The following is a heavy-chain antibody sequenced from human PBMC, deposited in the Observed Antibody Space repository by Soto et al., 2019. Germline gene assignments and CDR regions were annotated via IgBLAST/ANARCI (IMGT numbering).Heavy chain of an antibody. V-gene: IGHV5-10-1*01. D-gene: IGHD6-13*01. J-gene: IGHJ6*02. Sequence: PGESLKLSCKGSGYSFTSYWIRWVRQMPGKGLGWMGRIDPSDSYTNYSPSFQGHVTISADKSISTAYLQWSSLKASDTAMHYCARPVGKTTVKAAAGKGNDYYYYGMDVWGQGTTVTVSS. CDR2: IDPSDSYT. CDR1: GYSFTSYW. CDR3: ARPVGKTTVKAAAGKGNDYYYYGMDV.